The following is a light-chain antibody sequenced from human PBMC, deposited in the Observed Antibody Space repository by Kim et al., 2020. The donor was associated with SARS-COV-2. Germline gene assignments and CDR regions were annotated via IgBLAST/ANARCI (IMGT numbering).Light chain of an antibody. CDR3: CPYTSSSTLV. Sequence: QSALTQPASVSGSPGQSITISCTGTSSDVGSYNLVSWYQQHPGKAPKLMIYEVSKRPSGVSNRFSGSKSGNTASLTISGLQAEDEADYYCCPYTSSSTLVFGGGTKLTVL. V-gene: IGLV2-23*02. J-gene: IGLJ3*02. CDR2: EVS. CDR1: SSDVGSYNL.